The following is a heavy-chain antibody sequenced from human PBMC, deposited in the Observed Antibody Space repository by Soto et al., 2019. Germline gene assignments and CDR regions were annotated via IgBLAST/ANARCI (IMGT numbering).Heavy chain of an antibody. Sequence: EVHLLESGGGLGQPGGSLRLSCAASGFTFNDYAMAWVRQAPGKGLEWVSSISGSGGHSSYADSVKGRFTMSRDSVKNMVFLDMSDLRAEDTAVYYCAKDCRRLAVSGSAFDSWGQGALVTVSS. CDR2: ISGSGGHS. CDR3: AKDCRRLAVSGSAFDS. CDR1: GFTFNDYA. V-gene: IGHV3-23*01. J-gene: IGHJ4*02. D-gene: IGHD6-13*01.